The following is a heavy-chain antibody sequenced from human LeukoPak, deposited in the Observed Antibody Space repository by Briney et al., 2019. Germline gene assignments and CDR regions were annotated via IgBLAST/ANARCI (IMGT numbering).Heavy chain of an antibody. CDR2: IYHSGST. D-gene: IGHD3-10*01. Sequence: SETLSLTCAVSDYSITSDYYWGWIRQPPGKGLEWIGSIYHSGSTYYNPSLKSRVTISVDTSKNQFSLKLTSVTAEDTAVYYCAREGSTSGTNWFDPWGQGTLVTVSS. CDR1: DYSITSDYY. CDR3: AREGSTSGTNWFDP. V-gene: IGHV4-38-2*02. J-gene: IGHJ5*02.